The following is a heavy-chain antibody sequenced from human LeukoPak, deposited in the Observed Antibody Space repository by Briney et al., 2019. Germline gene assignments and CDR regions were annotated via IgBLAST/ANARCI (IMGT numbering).Heavy chain of an antibody. D-gene: IGHD6-6*01. Sequence: PGGSLRLSCVASGFTFSRFEMNWVRQAPGKGLEWISHISTGTYIAYTDSVKGRFTISRDNSKNTLYLQMNSLRAADTVVYYCARDKGTSYLSSFDYWGQGTLVTVSS. V-gene: IGHV3-48*03. CDR1: GFTFSRFE. CDR2: ISTGTYI. CDR3: ARDKGTSYLSSFDY. J-gene: IGHJ4*02.